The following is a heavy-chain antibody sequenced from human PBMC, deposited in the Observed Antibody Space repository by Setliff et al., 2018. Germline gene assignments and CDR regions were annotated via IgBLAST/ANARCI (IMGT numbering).Heavy chain of an antibody. J-gene: IGHJ5*02. V-gene: IGHV4-34*01. CDR2: INHTGST. CDR3: ARGYCSSPSCFFAGWFDP. Sequence: SETLSLTCNVSGGSISSDYWSWIRQPPGKGLEWTGEINHTGSTNYSPSLKSRVTISVDTSKNQFSLKLTSVTAADTAVYYCARGYCSSPSCFFAGWFDPWGQGTLVTVSS. CDR1: GGSISSDY. D-gene: IGHD2-2*01.